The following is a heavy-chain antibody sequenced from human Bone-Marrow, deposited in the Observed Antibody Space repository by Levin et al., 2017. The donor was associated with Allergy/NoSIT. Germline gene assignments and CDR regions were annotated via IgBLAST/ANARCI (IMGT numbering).Heavy chain of an antibody. D-gene: IGHD1-14*01. Sequence: GESLKISCAASGFTFSNYAITWVRQAPGKGLEWVSSITSSGGSTYCADSVKGRFTISRDNPQNTLYLQMNSLRAEDPAVYYCAKGQVARTTARSLDYWGQGTLVTVSS. J-gene: IGHJ4*02. V-gene: IGHV3-23*01. CDR2: ITSSGGST. CDR3: AKGQVARTTARSLDY. CDR1: GFTFSNYA.